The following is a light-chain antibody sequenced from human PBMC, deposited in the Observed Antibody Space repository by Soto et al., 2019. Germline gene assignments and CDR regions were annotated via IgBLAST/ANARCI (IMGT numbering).Light chain of an antibody. Sequence: QSALTQPRSVSGSPGQSVTISCTGTSSDVANYNYVSWYQQHPGKAPKLMIYDVTRRPSGVPDRVSGSKSGNTASLTISGLQAEDEADYYCCSYAGSYTYVFGIGTKLTVL. CDR2: DVT. J-gene: IGLJ1*01. CDR1: SSDVANYNY. V-gene: IGLV2-11*01. CDR3: CSYAGSYTYV.